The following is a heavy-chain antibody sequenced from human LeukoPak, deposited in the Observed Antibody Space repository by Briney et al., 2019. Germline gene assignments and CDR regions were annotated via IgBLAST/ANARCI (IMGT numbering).Heavy chain of an antibody. CDR1: GYTFTGYY. D-gene: IGHD1-26*01. Sequence: ASVKASCKASGYTFTGYYMHWVRQAPGQGLEWMGWINPDSGGTRYAQRFQGRVTMTRDTSITTAYLEVTRLTSDDTAVYFCARALELGDIWGQGTMVTVSS. CDR3: ARALELGDI. CDR2: INPDSGGT. V-gene: IGHV1-2*02. J-gene: IGHJ3*02.